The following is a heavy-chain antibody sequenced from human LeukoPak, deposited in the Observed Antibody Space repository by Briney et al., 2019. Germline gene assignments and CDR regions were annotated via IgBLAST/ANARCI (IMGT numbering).Heavy chain of an antibody. V-gene: IGHV4-39*07. Sequence: SETLSLTCTVSGGSISSSSYYWGWIRQPPGKGLEWIGSIYYSGSTYYNPSLKSRVTISVDTSKNQFSLKLSSVTAADTAVYYCARVGPRRGGAFDIWGQGTMVTVSS. CDR3: ARVGPRRGGAFDI. D-gene: IGHD3-16*01. J-gene: IGHJ3*02. CDR2: IYYSGST. CDR1: GGSISSSSYY.